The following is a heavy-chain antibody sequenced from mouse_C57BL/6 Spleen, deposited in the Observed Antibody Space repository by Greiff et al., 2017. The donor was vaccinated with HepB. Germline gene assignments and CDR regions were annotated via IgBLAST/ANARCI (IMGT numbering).Heavy chain of an antibody. Sequence: EVKLVESGPGLVKPSQSLSLTCSVTGYSITSGYYWNWIRQFPGNKLEWMGYISYDGSNNYNPSLKNRISITRDTSKNQFFLKLNSVTTEDTATYYCASHYGNFYFDYWGQGTTLTVSS. CDR3: ASHYGNFYFDY. D-gene: IGHD2-1*01. CDR2: ISYDGSN. J-gene: IGHJ2*01. V-gene: IGHV3-6*01. CDR1: GYSITSGYY.